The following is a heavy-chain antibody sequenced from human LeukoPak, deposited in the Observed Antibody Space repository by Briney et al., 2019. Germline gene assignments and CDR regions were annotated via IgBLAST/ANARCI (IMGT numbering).Heavy chain of an antibody. CDR3: AKLKQWQPQRYFFEY. CDR1: GFAFNDAW. J-gene: IGHJ4*02. V-gene: IGHV3-23*01. D-gene: IGHD6-19*01. Sequence: GGSLRLSCAASGFAFNDAWMSWVRQAPGKGLEWVSTFSGTSSTSYADAVKGRVTISRDNSKNTLYLQLNSLRAEDTAVYYCAKLKQWQPQRYFFEYWGQGALVTVAS. CDR2: FSGTSST.